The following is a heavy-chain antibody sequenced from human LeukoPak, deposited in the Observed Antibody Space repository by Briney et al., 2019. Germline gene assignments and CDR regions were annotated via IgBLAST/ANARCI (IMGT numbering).Heavy chain of an antibody. D-gene: IGHD2-2*01. CDR1: GFTFDDYA. J-gene: IGHJ3*02. CDR2: ISWNSGSI. Sequence: GRSLRLSCAASGFTFDDYAMHWVRQAPGKGLEWVSGISWNSGSIGYADSVKGRFTISRDNAKNSLYLQMNSLRAEDTALYYCAKDSSAYQAGDAFDIWGQGTMVTVSS. V-gene: IGHV3-9*01. CDR3: AKDSSAYQAGDAFDI.